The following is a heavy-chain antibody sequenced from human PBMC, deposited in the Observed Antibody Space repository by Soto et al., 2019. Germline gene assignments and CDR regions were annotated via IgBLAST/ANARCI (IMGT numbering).Heavy chain of an antibody. V-gene: IGHV4-34*01. J-gene: IGHJ6*01. CDR3: ASPILRWYPRRYGMEV. D-gene: IGHD4-17*01. Sequence: SETLSRTCAVYCGSFSGYYWSCIRQPPWKGLEWIVEINHSGSTNYTPSLKSRVTISVDTSNNQFSLKLSSVTAADTAVYYCASPILRWYPRRYGMEVWGQGTTVTVSS. CDR1: CGSFSGYY. CDR2: INHSGST.